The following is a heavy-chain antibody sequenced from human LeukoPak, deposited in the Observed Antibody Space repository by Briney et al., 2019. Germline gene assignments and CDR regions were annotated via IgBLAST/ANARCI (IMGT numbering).Heavy chain of an antibody. CDR3: ATDWGQFGSGWYTG. V-gene: IGHV1-24*01. D-gene: IGHD6-19*01. CDR2: FDPEDGET. J-gene: IGHJ4*02. Sequence: ASVKVSCKVSGYTLTELSMHWVRQAPGKGLEWMGGFDPEDGETIYAQKFQGRVTMTEDTSTDTAYMELSSLRSEDTAVYYCATDWGQFGSGWYTGWGQGTLVTVSS. CDR1: GYTLTELS.